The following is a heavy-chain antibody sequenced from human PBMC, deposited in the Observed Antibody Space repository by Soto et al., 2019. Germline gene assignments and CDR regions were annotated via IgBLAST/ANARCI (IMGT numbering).Heavy chain of an antibody. D-gene: IGHD1-7*01. CDR2: ISGSGGST. CDR1: GFIFNNYA. Sequence: PGGSLRLSCAASGFIFNNYAMNWVRQAPGEGLQWVAGISGSGGSTYYADSVKGRFTISRDNSKNTLYLQMNSLRAEDTAVYYCAKAEPYNWNYEAARPVDYWGQGTLVTVSS. J-gene: IGHJ4*02. CDR3: AKAEPYNWNYEAARPVDY. V-gene: IGHV3-23*01.